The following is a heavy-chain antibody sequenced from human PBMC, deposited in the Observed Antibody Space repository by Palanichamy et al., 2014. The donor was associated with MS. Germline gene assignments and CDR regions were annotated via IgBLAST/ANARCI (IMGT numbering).Heavy chain of an antibody. CDR3: AHVSITGSTLYAMDV. V-gene: IGHV2-5*02. CDR2: IYWDDDK. D-gene: IGHD1-20*01. CDR1: GFSPSTTGVG. Sequence: QITLKESGPTLVKPTQTLTLTCTFSGFSPSTTGVGVGWIRQPPGKALEWLALIYWDDDKRYRPSLRSRLTITKDTSKNQVVFTMANMDPLDTATYYCAHVSITGSTLYAMDVWGQGTTVAVSS. J-gene: IGHJ6*02.